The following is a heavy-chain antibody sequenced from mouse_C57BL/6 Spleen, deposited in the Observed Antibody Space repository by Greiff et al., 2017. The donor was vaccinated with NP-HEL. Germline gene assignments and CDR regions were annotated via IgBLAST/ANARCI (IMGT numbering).Heavy chain of an antibody. V-gene: IGHV8-8*01. CDR3: ARAVVAKYYFDD. Sequence: QVTLKESGPGILQPSQTLSLTCSFSGFSLSTFGMGVGWLRQPSGKGLEWLEHIWWDDDKYYNPALKSRLTISKDTYKKQVFLKSAKVDTEDTAKYYGARAVVAKYYFDDWGKGTTLTDSS. CDR2: IWWDDDK. CDR1: GFSLSTFGMG. J-gene: IGHJ2*01. D-gene: IGHD1-1*01.